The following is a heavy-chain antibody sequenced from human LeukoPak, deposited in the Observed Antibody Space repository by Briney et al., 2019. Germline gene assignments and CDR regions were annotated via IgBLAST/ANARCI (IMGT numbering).Heavy chain of an antibody. J-gene: IGHJ4*02. CDR3: ARTPGGLYSSLDY. D-gene: IGHD5-18*01. Sequence: GGSLRLSCAASGFTFSSYSMNWVRHAPGKGLEWVSSISSSSSYIYYADSVKGRFTISRDNAKNSLYLQMNSLRAEDTAVYYCARTPGGLYSSLDYWGQGTLVTVSS. CDR1: GFTFSSYS. V-gene: IGHV3-21*01. CDR2: ISSSSSYI.